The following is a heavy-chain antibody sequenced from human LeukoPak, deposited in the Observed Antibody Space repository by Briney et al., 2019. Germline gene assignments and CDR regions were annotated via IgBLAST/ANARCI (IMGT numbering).Heavy chain of an antibody. V-gene: IGHV4-39*07. CDR2: IYYSGST. D-gene: IGHD6-19*01. CDR3: ARMMSVAVSED. Sequence: PSETLSLTCTVSGGSTSSSSYYWGWIRQPPGKGLEWIASIYYSGSTNYNPSLKSRVTMSVDTSKNQFSLNLSSVTAADTAVYYCARMMSVAVSEDWGQGTLVTVSS. CDR1: GGSTSSSSYY. J-gene: IGHJ4*02.